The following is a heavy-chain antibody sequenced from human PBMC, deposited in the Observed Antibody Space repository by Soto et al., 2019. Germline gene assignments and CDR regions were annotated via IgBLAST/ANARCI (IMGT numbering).Heavy chain of an antibody. J-gene: IGHJ5*02. D-gene: IGHD3-22*01. CDR3: ARETLGGHYYYDSSDNSLRFDP. CDR2: IIPIFGTA. CDR1: GGTFSSYA. Sequence: QVQLVQSGAEVKKPGSSVKVSCKASGGTFSSYAISWVRQAPGQGLEWMGGIIPIFGTANYAQKFQGRVTITADESTSTAYMELSSLRSEDTAVYYCARETLGGHYYYDSSDNSLRFDPWGQGTLVTVSS. V-gene: IGHV1-69*01.